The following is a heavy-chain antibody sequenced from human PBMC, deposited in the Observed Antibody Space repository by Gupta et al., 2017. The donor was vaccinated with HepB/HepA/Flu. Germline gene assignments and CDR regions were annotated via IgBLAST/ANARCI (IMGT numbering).Heavy chain of an antibody. CDR3: AKDGRRQLWFHGLDY. D-gene: IGHD5-18*01. CDR2: INWNSGTI. Sequence: EVQLVESGGGLVQPGRSLRLSCAASGFTFDDSAMHWVRQAPGKGLEWVSGINWNSGTIGYADSVKGRFTISRDNAKNSLYLQMNSLRAEDTALYYCAKDGRRQLWFHGLDYWGQGTPVTVSS. J-gene: IGHJ4*02. V-gene: IGHV3-9*01. CDR1: GFTFDDSA.